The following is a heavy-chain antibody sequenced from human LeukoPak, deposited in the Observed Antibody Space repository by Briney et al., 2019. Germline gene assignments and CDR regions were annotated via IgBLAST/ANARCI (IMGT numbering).Heavy chain of an antibody. CDR3: AGGSGWTTNY. CDR1: GFTFSSYA. V-gene: IGHV3-23*01. Sequence: PGGYLRLSCAASGFTFSSYAMSWVRQAPGKGLEWASAISGSGGSTYYADSVKGRFTISRDNSKNTLYLQMNSLRAEDTAVYYCAGGSGWTTNYWGQGTLVTVSS. CDR2: ISGSGGST. J-gene: IGHJ4*02. D-gene: IGHD3-3*01.